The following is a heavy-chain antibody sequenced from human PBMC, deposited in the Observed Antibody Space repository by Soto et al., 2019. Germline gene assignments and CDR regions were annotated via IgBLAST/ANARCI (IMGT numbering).Heavy chain of an antibody. J-gene: IGHJ4*02. Sequence: GGALRLSCPASVLTFSSYSMSWVRQAPGKGLEWVSAISGSGGSTYYADSVKGRFTISRDNSKNTLYLQMNSLRAEDTAVYYCAKGGIALMVYAIGASHTPHFDYWGQGTLVTVSS. V-gene: IGHV3-23*01. CDR3: AKGGIALMVYAIGASHTPHFDY. CDR1: VLTFSSYS. CDR2: ISGSGGST. D-gene: IGHD2-8*01.